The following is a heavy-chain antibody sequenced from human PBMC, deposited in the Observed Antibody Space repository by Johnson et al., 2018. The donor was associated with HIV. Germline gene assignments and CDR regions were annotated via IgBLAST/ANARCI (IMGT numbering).Heavy chain of an antibody. CDR1: GFTFSDYY. J-gene: IGHJ3*02. CDR2: IYSGDRT. V-gene: IGHV3-66*01. D-gene: IGHD6-19*01. Sequence: VQLVESGGGLVQPGGSLRLSCAASGFTFSDYYMTWIRQAPGKGLEWVSVIYSGDRTYSAVSVKGRFTISRDSSKNTLFLQMNSLRVEDTASYYCAGRSSGWYEDALDIWGQGTMVTVCS. CDR3: AGRSSGWYEDALDI.